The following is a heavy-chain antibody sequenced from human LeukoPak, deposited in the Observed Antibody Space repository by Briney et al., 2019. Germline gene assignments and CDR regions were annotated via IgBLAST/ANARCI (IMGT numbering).Heavy chain of an antibody. V-gene: IGHV3-30*02. CDR2: IRFDGTNK. Sequence: GGSLRISCAASGFTFSSYGMHWVRQAPGKGLEWVAFIRFDGTNKYYADSVKGRFTISRDNSKNTLYLQMNSLRPEDTAVYYCAGIIVGAISDYWGQGTLVTASS. CDR1: GFTFSSYG. CDR3: AGIIVGAISDY. J-gene: IGHJ4*02. D-gene: IGHD5-12*01.